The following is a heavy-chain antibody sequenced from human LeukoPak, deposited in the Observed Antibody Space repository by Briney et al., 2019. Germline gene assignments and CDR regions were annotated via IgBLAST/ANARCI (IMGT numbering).Heavy chain of an antibody. J-gene: IGHJ4*02. CDR1: GGSISSYY. CDR3: ARAGLTVVTRDFDY. Sequence: PSETLSLTCTVSGGSISSYYWSWIRQPPGEGLEWMGYIYYSGSTNYNPSLKSRVTISVDTSKNQFSLKLSSVTAADTAVYYCARAGLTVVTRDFDYWGQGTLVTVSS. V-gene: IGHV4-59*01. D-gene: IGHD4-23*01. CDR2: IYYSGST.